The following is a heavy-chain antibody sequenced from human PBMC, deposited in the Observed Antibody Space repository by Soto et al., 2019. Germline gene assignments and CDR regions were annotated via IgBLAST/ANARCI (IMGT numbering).Heavy chain of an antibody. Sequence: EVQLVESGGGLVQPGGSLRLSCAASGFTFSSYAMHWVRQAPGKGLEYVSAISSNGGSTYYANSVKGRFTISRDNSKNTLYLQMGSLRAEDMAVYYCARDILSGAARGVIHYGMDVWGQGTTVTVSS. V-gene: IGHV3-64*01. CDR1: GFTFSSYA. D-gene: IGHD3-10*01. CDR3: ARDILSGAARGVIHYGMDV. J-gene: IGHJ6*02. CDR2: ISSNGGST.